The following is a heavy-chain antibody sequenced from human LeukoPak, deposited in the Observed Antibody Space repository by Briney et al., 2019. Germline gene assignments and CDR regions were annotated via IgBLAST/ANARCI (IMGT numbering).Heavy chain of an antibody. V-gene: IGHV4-4*09. D-gene: IGHD1-7*01. Sequence: SETLSLTCTVSGGSISSYYWSWIRQRPGKGLEWIGYIYTSGSTNYNPSLKSRVTISVDTSKNQFSLKLSSVTAADTAVYYCARNWDNWNSNWFDPWGQGTLVTVSS. CDR2: IYTSGST. CDR1: GGSISSYY. CDR3: ARNWDNWNSNWFDP. J-gene: IGHJ5*02.